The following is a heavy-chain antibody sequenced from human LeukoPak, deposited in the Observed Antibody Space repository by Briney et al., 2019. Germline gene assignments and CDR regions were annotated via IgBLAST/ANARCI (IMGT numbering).Heavy chain of an antibody. CDR2: INPSGGST. CDR3: ARASQAVLRFLEWFPNYFDY. CDR1: GGTFSSYA. J-gene: IGHJ4*02. V-gene: IGHV1-46*01. Sequence: ASVKVSCKASGGTFSSYAISWVRQAPGQGLEWMGIINPSGGSTSYAQKFQGRVTMTRDTSTSTVYMELSSLRSEDTAVYYCARASQAVLRFLEWFPNYFDYWGQGTLVTVSS. D-gene: IGHD3-3*01.